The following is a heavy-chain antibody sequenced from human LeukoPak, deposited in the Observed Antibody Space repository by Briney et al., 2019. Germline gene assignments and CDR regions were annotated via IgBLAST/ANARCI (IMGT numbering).Heavy chain of an antibody. CDR2: ISSSSSYI. V-gene: IGHV3-21*01. J-gene: IGHJ4*02. Sequence: GGSLRLSCAASGFTVSSNYMNWVRQAPGKGLEWVSSISSSSSYIYYADSVKGRFTISRDNAKNSLYLQMNSLRAEDTAVYYCARDLRAAAGTFGYWGQGTLVTVSS. CDR1: GFTVSSNY. CDR3: ARDLRAAAGTFGY. D-gene: IGHD6-13*01.